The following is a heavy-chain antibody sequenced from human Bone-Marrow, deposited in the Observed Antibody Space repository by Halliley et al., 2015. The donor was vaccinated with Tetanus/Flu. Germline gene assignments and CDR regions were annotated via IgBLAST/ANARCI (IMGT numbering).Heavy chain of an antibody. V-gene: IGHV4-34*01. J-gene: IGHJ6*02. CDR3: ARGHRVSNGWGTYYNYGMDA. Sequence: TLSLTCAVYGGSFGDSGYYWNWCRQPPGKGLEWIGEIIPYGNINYNQSLQSRVTISVDTSKNQFSLKLSSVSAADTAVYSCARGHRVSNGWGTYYNYGMDAWGQGTAVSVPS. CDR2: IIPYGNI. D-gene: IGHD6-19*01. CDR1: GGSFGDSGYY.